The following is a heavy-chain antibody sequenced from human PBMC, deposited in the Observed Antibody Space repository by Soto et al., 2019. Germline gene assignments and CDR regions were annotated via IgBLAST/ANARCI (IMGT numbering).Heavy chain of an antibody. CDR1: GFTFSSYG. CDR2: ISYDGSNK. D-gene: IGHD3-22*01. V-gene: IGHV3-30*18. Sequence: PGGSLRLSCAASGFTFSSYGMHWVRQAPGKGLEWVAVISYDGSNKYYADSVKGRFTISRDNSKNTLYLQMNSLRAEDTAVYYCAKDRYYDQKTYYFDYWGQGTLVTVS. J-gene: IGHJ4*02. CDR3: AKDRYYDQKTYYFDY.